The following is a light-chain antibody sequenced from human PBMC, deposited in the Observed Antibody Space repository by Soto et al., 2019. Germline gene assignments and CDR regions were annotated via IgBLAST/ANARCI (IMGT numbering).Light chain of an antibody. CDR3: HQRSNWPYT. CDR2: DAS. Sequence: EILLTQSPATLALSPGQRATLSCRASQNISRYVAWYQQKPGQAPRLLIYDASNRATGIPARFSGSGSGTEFTLTIASLEPEDFAVYYCHQRSNWPYTFGQGTNLEIK. V-gene: IGKV3-11*01. J-gene: IGKJ2*01. CDR1: QNISRY.